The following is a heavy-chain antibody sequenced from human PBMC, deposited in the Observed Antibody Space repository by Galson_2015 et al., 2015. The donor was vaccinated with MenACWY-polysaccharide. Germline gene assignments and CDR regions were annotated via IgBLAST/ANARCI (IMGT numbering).Heavy chain of an antibody. Sequence: SETLSLTCTVSGASISNYYWTWIRQPAGKGLEWIGRVYASGSTNSTPSLKSRLTMSVDTSKNQFSLGLSSVTAADTAIYDCARVRGGQWPRYSMDVWGQGTTVTVSS. CDR2: VYASGST. D-gene: IGHD6-19*01. CDR3: ARVRGGQWPRYSMDV. V-gene: IGHV4-4*07. J-gene: IGHJ6*02. CDR1: GASISNYY.